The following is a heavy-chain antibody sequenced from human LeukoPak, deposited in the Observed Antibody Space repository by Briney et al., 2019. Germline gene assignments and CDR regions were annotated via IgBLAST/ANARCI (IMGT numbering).Heavy chain of an antibody. V-gene: IGHV1-8*02. CDR2: MNPKSGNT. CDR1: GCTFTSYA. Sequence: ASVKVSCKASGCTFTSYAMNWVRQAPGQGLEWMGWMNPKSGNTDYAQKFQGRLTMTRDTSTNTAYMELSGLRSDDTAVYYCARDIGARGYDFWSGYYYYYYMDVWGKGTTVTVSS. CDR3: ARDIGARGYDFWSGYYYYYYMDV. J-gene: IGHJ6*03. D-gene: IGHD3-3*01.